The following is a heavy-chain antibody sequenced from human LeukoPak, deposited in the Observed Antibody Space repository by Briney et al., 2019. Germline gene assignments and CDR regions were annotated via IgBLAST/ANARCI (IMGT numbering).Heavy chain of an antibody. CDR3: ARSPSRITMVRGVQNDY. V-gene: IGHV3-33*01. D-gene: IGHD3-10*01. CDR2: IWYDGSNK. CDR1: GFTFSSYG. J-gene: IGHJ4*02. Sequence: GGSLRLSCAASGFTFSSYGMHWVRQAPGKGLEWVAVIWYDGSNKYYADSVKGRFTISRDNSKNTLYLQMNSLRAEDTAVYYCARSPSRITMVRGVQNDYWGQGTLVTVSS.